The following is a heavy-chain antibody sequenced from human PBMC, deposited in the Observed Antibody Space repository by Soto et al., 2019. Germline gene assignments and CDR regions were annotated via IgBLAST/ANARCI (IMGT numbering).Heavy chain of an antibody. CDR1: GFTFNYYW. D-gene: IGHD3-16*01. CDR3: ARGGDPDY. V-gene: IGHV3-74*01. CDR2: IQSDGSSP. Sequence: EVPLVESGGGLVQPGGSLRLSCVASGFTFNYYWMHWVRQAPGKGLVWVSRIQSDGSSPDYVDSVKGRFTISRDNAKNTLYLQMIKLRAEDTAVYYCARGGDPDYWGQGTLVTVSS. J-gene: IGHJ4*02.